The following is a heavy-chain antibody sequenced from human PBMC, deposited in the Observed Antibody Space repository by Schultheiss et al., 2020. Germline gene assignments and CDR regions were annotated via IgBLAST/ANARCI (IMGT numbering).Heavy chain of an antibody. CDR1: GGSISSGGYY. CDR3: ARGYRGWQNWFDP. J-gene: IGHJ5*02. Sequence: SETLSLTCTVSGGSISSGGYYWSWIRQHPGKGLEWIGRIYTSGSTNYNPSLKSRVTMSVDTSKNQFSLKLSSVTAADTAVYYCARGYRGWQNWFDPWGQGTLVTVSS. V-gene: IGHV4-61*02. D-gene: IGHD6-19*01. CDR2: IYTSGST.